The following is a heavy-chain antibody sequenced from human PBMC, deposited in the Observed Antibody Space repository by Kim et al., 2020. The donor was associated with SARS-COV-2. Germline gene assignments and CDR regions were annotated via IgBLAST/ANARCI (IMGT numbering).Heavy chain of an antibody. D-gene: IGHD6-19*01. CDR3: ARHDLRYSSGWYRGDY. J-gene: IGHJ4*02. Sequence: SLKSRVTISVDTSKNQFSLKLSSVTAADTAVYYCARHDLRYSSGWYRGDYWGQGTLVTVSS. V-gene: IGHV4-39*01.